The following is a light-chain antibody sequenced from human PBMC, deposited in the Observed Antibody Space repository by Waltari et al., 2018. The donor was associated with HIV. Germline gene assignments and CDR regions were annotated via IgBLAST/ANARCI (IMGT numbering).Light chain of an antibody. V-gene: IGLV2-14*01. J-gene: IGLJ2*01. CDR3: SSYTSSSTLVV. CDR1: SSDVGGYNY. Sequence: QSALTQPASVSGSPGQSITISCTGTSSDVGGYNYFSWYQQPPGKAPKLMIYEVSKRPSGVSNRFSGSKSGNTASLTISGLQAEDEADYYCSSYTSSSTLVVFGGGTKLTVL. CDR2: EVS.